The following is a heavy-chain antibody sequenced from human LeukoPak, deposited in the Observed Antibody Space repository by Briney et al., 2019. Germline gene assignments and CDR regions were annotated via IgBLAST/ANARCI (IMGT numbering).Heavy chain of an antibody. J-gene: IGHJ4*02. CDR3: ASGTTVTNFAY. CDR1: RLTFSGYA. D-gene: IGHD4-17*01. V-gene: IGHV3-23*01. Sequence: GGSLRLSCAASRLTFSGYAMSWVRQAPGKGLEGVSAISGGGADTYYADSVKGRFTISRDSSKSALLLQMNSLGAEDTAVYYCASGTTVTNFAYWGQGTLVTVSS. CDR2: ISGGGADT.